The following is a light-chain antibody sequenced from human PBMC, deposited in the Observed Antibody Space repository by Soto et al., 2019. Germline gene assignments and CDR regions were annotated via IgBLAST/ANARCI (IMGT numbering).Light chain of an antibody. CDR2: AAS. Sequence: DIQMTQSPSSLSASVEDRVTITCRASQGIGNFLAWYQQKPGKVPKLLIYAASTLQSGVPSRFSGSGSGTDFTLTISSLQPEDVATYYCQKYNSAPRTFGQGTKVEIK. J-gene: IGKJ1*01. V-gene: IGKV1-27*01. CDR3: QKYNSAPRT. CDR1: QGIGNF.